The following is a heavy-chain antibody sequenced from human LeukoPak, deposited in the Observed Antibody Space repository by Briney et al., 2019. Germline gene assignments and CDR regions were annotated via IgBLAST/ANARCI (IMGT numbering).Heavy chain of an antibody. CDR3: ARLIVVEDNWFDP. V-gene: IGHV4-59*01. CDR1: GGSISSYY. CDR2: IYYSGST. D-gene: IGHD3-22*01. Sequence: MTSETLSLTCTVSGGSISSYYWSWIRQPPGKGLEWIGYIYYSGSTNYDPSLKSRVTISVDTSKNQFSLKLSSVTAADTAVYYCARLIVVEDNWFDPWGQGTLVTVSS. J-gene: IGHJ5*02.